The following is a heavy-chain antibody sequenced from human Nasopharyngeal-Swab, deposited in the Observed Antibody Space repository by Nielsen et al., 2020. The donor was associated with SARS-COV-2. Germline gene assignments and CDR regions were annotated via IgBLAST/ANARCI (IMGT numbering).Heavy chain of an antibody. V-gene: IGHV4-59*01. CDR2: GYSSGYP. CDR3: ARDTTGPFRRDWFPP. D-gene: IGHD2-8*01. J-gene: IGHJ5*02. Sequence: SETLSLTCTVSGGSISGYYWSWIRQPTVKGLAWIGYGYSSGYPYYHPSLESRVTISVDRSKNQFSLKMYSVTAADPSLYYCARDTTGPFRRDWFPPWCQGTLVTVSS. CDR1: GGSISGYY.